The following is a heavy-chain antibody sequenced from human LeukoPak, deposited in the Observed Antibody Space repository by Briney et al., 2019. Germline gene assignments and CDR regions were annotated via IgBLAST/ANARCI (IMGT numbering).Heavy chain of an antibody. V-gene: IGHV4-34*01. CDR3: ATSGYGDYSMDY. Sequence: SETLSLTCAVYGGSFSGYYWSWIRQPPGKGLDWIGEINHSGSTNYNPSLKSRVTISVDTSKNQFSLKPSSVTAADTAVYYCATSGYGDYSMDYWGQGTLVTVSS. CDR2: INHSGST. J-gene: IGHJ4*02. CDR1: GGSFSGYY. D-gene: IGHD4-17*01.